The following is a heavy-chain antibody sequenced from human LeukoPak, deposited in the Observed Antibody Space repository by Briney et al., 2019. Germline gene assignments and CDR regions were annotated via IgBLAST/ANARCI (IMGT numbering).Heavy chain of an antibody. D-gene: IGHD1-26*01. J-gene: IGHJ3*02. CDR1: GFTFSLYS. V-gene: IGHV3-30-3*01. CDR3: ARPGTLLGATDAFDI. Sequence: GGSLRPSCAGSGFTFSLYSLHWVRQAPGKGLEWVAGISYDGSNEDLADSVKGRFTFSRDNSKNTLYLQMNSLRVEDTAVYYCARPGTLLGATDAFDIWGQGTVVTVSS. CDR2: ISYDGSNE.